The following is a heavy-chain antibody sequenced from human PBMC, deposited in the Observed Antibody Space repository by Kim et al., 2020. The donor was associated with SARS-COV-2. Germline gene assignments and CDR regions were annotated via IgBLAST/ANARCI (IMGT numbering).Heavy chain of an antibody. CDR1: GYTFTSYY. D-gene: IGHD1-26*01. Sequence: ASVKVSCKASGYTFTSYYMHWVRQAPGQGLEWMGIINPSGGSTSYAQKFQGRVTMTRDTSTSTAYMELSSLRSEDTAVYYCARDLSRFVDLWGIVVACPLANGMDVWGQGTTVTVSS. CDR3: ARDLSRFVDLWGIVVACPLANGMDV. CDR2: INPSGGST. J-gene: IGHJ6*02. V-gene: IGHV1-46*01.